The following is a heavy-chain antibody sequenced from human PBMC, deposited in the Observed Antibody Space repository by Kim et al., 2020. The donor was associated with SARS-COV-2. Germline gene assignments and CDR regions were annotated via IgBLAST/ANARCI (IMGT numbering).Heavy chain of an antibody. J-gene: IGHJ4*01. V-gene: IGHV3-11*05. CDR2: ITSSSSYT. CDR1: GFTFSDFY. CDR3: ARVRRPTVTTDYFGY. Sequence: GGSLRLSCAASGFTFSDFYVSWIRQAPGKGLEWVSYITSSSSYTNYADSVKGRFTISRDNAKKKLYLQMNSLRAEATAAYYCARVRRPTVTTDYFGYAG. D-gene: IGHD4-17*01.